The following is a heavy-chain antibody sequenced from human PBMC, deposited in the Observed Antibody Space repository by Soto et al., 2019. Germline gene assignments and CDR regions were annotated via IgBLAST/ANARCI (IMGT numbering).Heavy chain of an antibody. CDR1: GGSFTGDY. CDR2: VFGNGAGTP. J-gene: IGHJ4*02. V-gene: IGHV4-4*07. Sequence: SETLSLTCSVSGGSFTGDYWCWIRQPAGKGLQWIGRVFGNGAGTPIYNSLLKSRARMSADPSKRQFSLTLTSVTAADTAVYYCARDLPPYGGRRSPPTGAFEDWGQGIMVTVSS. D-gene: IGHD2-15*01. CDR3: ARDLPPYGGRRSPPTGAFED.